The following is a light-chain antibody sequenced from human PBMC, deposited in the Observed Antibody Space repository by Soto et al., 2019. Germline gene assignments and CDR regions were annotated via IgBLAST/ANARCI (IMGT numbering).Light chain of an antibody. Sequence: QAVVTQEPSLTVSPGGTVTLTCGSTTGAVTSSHYPYWFQQKPGQAPRTLIYDTSNKHSWTPARFSGSLLGGKAALTRAGAQTDDEADYYCLLSYSGTSWVFGGGTKVTVL. CDR2: DTS. V-gene: IGLV7-46*01. CDR3: LLSYSGTSWV. J-gene: IGLJ3*02. CDR1: TGAVTSSHY.